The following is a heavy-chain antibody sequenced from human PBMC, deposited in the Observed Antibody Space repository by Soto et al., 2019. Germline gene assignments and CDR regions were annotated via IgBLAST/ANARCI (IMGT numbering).Heavy chain of an antibody. CDR3: ARGSYYSGWV. CDR2: TYYRSNWYT. CDR1: GDSVSSTSTA. J-gene: IGHJ4*02. Sequence: SQTLSLTCALSGDSVSSTSTAWSWIRQSPSRGLEWLGRTYYRSNWYTDYAVSVKSRITISPDTSKNQFSLQLNSVTPEDTAVYYCARGSYYSGWVWGQGTLVTVSS. D-gene: IGHD6-19*01. V-gene: IGHV6-1*01.